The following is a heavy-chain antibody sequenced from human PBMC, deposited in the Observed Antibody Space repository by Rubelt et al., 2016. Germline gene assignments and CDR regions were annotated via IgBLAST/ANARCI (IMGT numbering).Heavy chain of an antibody. CDR1: GYTFTSYG. V-gene: IGHV1-18*01. Sequence: QVQLVQSGAEVKKPGASVKVSCKASGYTFTSYGISWVRQAPGQGLEWMGWISTYNGNTNYAQKVQGRATMTTDTATSTADMERRSLRSDDTAVYYCARDRIRIAARQGWYFDLWGRGTLVTVSS. CDR3: ARDRIRIAARQGWYFDL. J-gene: IGHJ2*01. D-gene: IGHD6-6*01. CDR2: ISTYNGNT.